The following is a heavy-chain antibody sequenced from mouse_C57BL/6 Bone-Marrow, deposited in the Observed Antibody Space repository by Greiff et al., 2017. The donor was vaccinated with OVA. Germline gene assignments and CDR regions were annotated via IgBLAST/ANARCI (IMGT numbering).Heavy chain of an antibody. CDR2: ISGGGGNT. CDR3: ARPYDYDGGFAY. V-gene: IGHV5-9*01. J-gene: IGHJ3*01. D-gene: IGHD2-4*01. CDR1: GFTFSSYT. Sequence: EVKLVESGGGLVKPGGSLKLSCAASGFTFSSYTMSWVRQTPEKRLGWVATISGGGGNTYYPDSVKGRFTISRDNAKNTLYLQMSSLRSEDTALYYCARPYDYDGGFAYWGQGTLVTVSA.